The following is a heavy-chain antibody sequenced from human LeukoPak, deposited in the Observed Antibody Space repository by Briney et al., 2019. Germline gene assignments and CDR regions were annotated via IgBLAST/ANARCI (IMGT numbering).Heavy chain of an antibody. D-gene: IGHD3-10*01. J-gene: IGHJ3*02. CDR2: IYYSEST. Sequence: SETLSLTCTVSGGSISSYYWSWIRQPPGKGLEWIGYIYYSESTNYNPSLKSRVTISVDTSKNQFSLKLSSVTAADTAVYYCARLRLTMVRGVLGSTDAFDIWGQGTMVTVSS. V-gene: IGHV4-59*01. CDR3: ARLRLTMVRGVLGSTDAFDI. CDR1: GGSISSYY.